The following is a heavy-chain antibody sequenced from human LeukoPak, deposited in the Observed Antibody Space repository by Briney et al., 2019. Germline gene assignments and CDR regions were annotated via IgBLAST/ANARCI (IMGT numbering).Heavy chain of an antibody. CDR1: GFTFSSYA. J-gene: IGHJ4*02. D-gene: IGHD1-26*01. CDR2: ISYDGSNK. Sequence: PGGSLRLSCAASGFTFSSYAMHWVRQAPGKGLEWVAVISYDGSNKHYADSVKGRFTISRDNSKNTLYLQMNSLRAEDTAVYYCARGGLRGLWGQGTLVTVSS. V-gene: IGHV3-30*04. CDR3: ARGGLRGL.